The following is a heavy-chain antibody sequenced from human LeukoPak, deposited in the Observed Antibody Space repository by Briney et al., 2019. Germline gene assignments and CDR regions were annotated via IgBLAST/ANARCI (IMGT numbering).Heavy chain of an antibody. J-gene: IGHJ4*02. V-gene: IGHV3-9*03. CDR3: AKSGSYSSPYYFDY. CDR1: GFTFDNYA. CDR2: ITWNSGTI. D-gene: IGHD3-10*01. Sequence: GGSLRLSCAASGFTFDNYAMHWVRQAPGKGLEWVSGITWNSGTIDYANSVKGRFTISRDNAKNSLYLQMNSLRAEDMALYYCAKSGSYSSPYYFDYWGQGTLATVSS.